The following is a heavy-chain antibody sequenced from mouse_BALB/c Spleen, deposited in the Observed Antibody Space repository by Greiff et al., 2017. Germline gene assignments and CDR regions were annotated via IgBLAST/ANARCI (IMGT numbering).Heavy chain of an antibody. V-gene: IGHV1-7*01. D-gene: IGHD1-2*01. CDR3: ARSHYYYAMDY. CDR2: INPSTGYT. J-gene: IGHJ4*01. Sequence: QVQLQQSGAELAKPGASVKMSCKASGYTFTSYWMHWVKQRPGQGLEWIGYINPSTGYTEYNQKFKDKATLTADKSSSTAYMQLSSLTSEDSAVYYCARSHYYYAMDYWGQGTSVTVSS. CDR1: GYTFTSYW.